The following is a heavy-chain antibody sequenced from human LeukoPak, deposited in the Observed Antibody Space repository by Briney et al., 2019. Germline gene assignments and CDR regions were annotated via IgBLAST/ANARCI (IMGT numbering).Heavy chain of an antibody. CDR3: ARGIRYYYYYYMDV. D-gene: IGHD5-18*01. CDR2: IYTSGST. J-gene: IGHJ6*03. V-gene: IGHV4-4*07. Sequence: PLETLSLTCTVSGGSISSYYWSWIRQPAGKGLEWIGRIYTSGSTNYNPSLKSRVTMSVDTSKNQFSLKLSSVTAADTAVYYCARGIRYYYYYYMDVWGKGTTVTVSS. CDR1: GGSISSYY.